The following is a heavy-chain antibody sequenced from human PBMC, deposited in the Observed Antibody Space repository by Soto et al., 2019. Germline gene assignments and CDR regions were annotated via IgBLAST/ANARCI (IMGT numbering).Heavy chain of an antibody. V-gene: IGHV1-46*01. CDR3: ARDPLRYSSSWWSYYYGMDV. CDR2: INPSGGST. CDR1: GYTFTSYY. Sequence: ASVKVSCKASGYTFTSYYMHWVRQAPGQGLEWMGIINPSGGSTSYAQKFQGRVTMTRDTSTSTVYMELSSLRSEDTAVYYCARDPLRYSSSWWSYYYGMDVWGRGTTVTVSS. D-gene: IGHD6-13*01. J-gene: IGHJ6*02.